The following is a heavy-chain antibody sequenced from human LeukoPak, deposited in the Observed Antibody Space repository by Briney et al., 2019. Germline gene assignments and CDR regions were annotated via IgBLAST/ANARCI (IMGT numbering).Heavy chain of an antibody. Sequence: SETLSLTRTVSGGSISSGDYYWSWIRQPPGKGLEWIGYIYYSGSTYYNPSLKSRVTISVDTSKNQFSLKLSSVTAADTAVYYCARHIYVWGSYPDYWGQGTLVTVSS. CDR2: IYYSGST. CDR1: GGSISSGDYY. D-gene: IGHD3-16*02. V-gene: IGHV4-30-4*08. J-gene: IGHJ4*02. CDR3: ARHIYVWGSYPDY.